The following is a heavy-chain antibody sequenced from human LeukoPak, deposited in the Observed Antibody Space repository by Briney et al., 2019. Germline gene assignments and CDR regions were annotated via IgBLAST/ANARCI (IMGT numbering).Heavy chain of an antibody. CDR2: IYYSGST. D-gene: IGHD3-22*01. CDR1: GGSISSSSYY. Sequence: SETLSLTCTVSGGSISSSSYYWGWIRQPPGKGLEWIGSIYYSGSTYYNPSLKSRVTISVDTSKNQFSLKPSSVTAADTAVYYCARHTDTSYYYDSSGPFDYWGQGTLVTVSS. V-gene: IGHV4-39*01. CDR3: ARHTDTSYYYDSSGPFDY. J-gene: IGHJ4*02.